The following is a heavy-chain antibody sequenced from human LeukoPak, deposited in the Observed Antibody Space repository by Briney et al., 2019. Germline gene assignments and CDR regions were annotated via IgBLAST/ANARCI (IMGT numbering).Heavy chain of an antibody. D-gene: IGHD3-10*01. CDR3: ARGITMVRGVMHGDWFDP. V-gene: IGHV4-39*07. CDR1: GGSISSSNYY. CDR2: IYYSGRT. Sequence: SETLSLTCTVSGGSISSSNYYWGWIRQPPGKGLEWIGSIYYSGRTYYNPSLKSRVTISVDTSKNQFSLKLSSVTAADTAVYYCARGITMVRGVMHGDWFDPWGQGTLVTVSS. J-gene: IGHJ5*02.